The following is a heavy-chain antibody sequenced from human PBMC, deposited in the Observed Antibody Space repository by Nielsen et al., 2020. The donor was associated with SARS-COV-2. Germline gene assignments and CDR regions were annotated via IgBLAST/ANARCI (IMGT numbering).Heavy chain of an antibody. V-gene: IGHV3-30-3*01. Sequence: GESLKISCAASGFTFGSYAMHWVRQAPGKGLEWVAVISYDGSNKYYADSVKGRFTISRDNSKNTLYLQMNSLRAEDTAVYYCARGSMARGSFGYWGQGTLVTVSS. CDR3: ARGSMARGSFGY. CDR1: GFTFGSYA. D-gene: IGHD3-16*01. CDR2: ISYDGSNK. J-gene: IGHJ4*02.